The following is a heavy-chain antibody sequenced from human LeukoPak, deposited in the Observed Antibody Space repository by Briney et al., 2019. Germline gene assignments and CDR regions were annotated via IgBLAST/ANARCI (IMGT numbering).Heavy chain of an antibody. CDR1: GFTLSTYW. V-gene: IGHV3-7*01. CDR2: IKEDGSEK. J-gene: IGHJ4*02. Sequence: GGSLRLSCVASGFTLSTYWMTWVRQAPGKGLEWVATIKEDGSEKYYVDSVKGRFTISRDNAKNTLFLQMNSLRAEDTAVYYCARDRSRCFYWGQGTLVTVSS. D-gene: IGHD4/OR15-4a*01. CDR3: ARDRSRCFY.